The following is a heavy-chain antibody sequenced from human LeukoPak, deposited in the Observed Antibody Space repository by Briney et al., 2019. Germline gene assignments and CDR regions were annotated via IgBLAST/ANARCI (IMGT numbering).Heavy chain of an antibody. J-gene: IGHJ4*02. V-gene: IGHV1-69*05. Sequence: SVKVSCKASGGTFSSYAISWVRQAPGQGLEWMGGIIPIFGTANYAQKFQGRVTITTDESTSTAYMELSSLRSEDTAVYYCARGGAAAVGFRETPDYFDYWGQGTLVTVSS. CDR1: GGTFSSYA. CDR2: IIPIFGTA. CDR3: ARGGAAAVGFRETPDYFDY. D-gene: IGHD6-13*01.